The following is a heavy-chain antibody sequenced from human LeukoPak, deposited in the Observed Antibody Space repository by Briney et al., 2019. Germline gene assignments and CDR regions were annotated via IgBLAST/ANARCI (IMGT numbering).Heavy chain of an antibody. J-gene: IGHJ5*02. V-gene: IGHV4-61*02. CDR2: IYTSGST. Sequence: SQTLSLTCTVSGGSISSGSYYWSCIRQPAGKGLEWIGRIYTSGSTNYNPSLKSRATISVDTSKNQFSLKLSSVTAADTAVYYCARDRTIFGGNWFDPWGQGTLVTVSS. CDR3: ARDRTIFGGNWFDP. D-gene: IGHD3-3*01. CDR1: GGSISSGSYY.